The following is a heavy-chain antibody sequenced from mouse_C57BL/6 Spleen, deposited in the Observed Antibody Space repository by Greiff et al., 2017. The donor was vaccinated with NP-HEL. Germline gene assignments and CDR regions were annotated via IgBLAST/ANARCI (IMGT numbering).Heavy chain of an antibody. D-gene: IGHD1-1*01. J-gene: IGHJ1*03. V-gene: IGHV1-69*01. CDR3: ARRGITTVVGRRYFDV. CDR1: GYTFTSYW. CDR2: IDPSDCYT. Sequence: QVQLQQPGAELVKPGASVKVSCKASGYTFTSYWMHWVKQRPGQGLEWIGEIDPSDCYTNYNQKFKGKSTLTVDKSSSTAYMQLSSLTSEDSAVYYCARRGITTVVGRRYFDVWGTGTTVTVSS.